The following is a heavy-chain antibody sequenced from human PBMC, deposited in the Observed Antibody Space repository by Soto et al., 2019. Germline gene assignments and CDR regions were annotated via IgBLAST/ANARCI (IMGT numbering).Heavy chain of an antibody. V-gene: IGHV1-2*02. CDR2: IGPASGDT. D-gene: IGHD3-10*01. CDR1: GYTFTGHY. Sequence: QVQLVQSGAEVKKPGASAKVSCKASGYTFTGHYIHWVRQAPGQGPEWMGEIGPASGDTRYAQKFQGRVTMTRDTSITTVYMELNNLSPDDTAVYYRGRGLSGQLVVFYWGQGTPVTVSS. CDR3: GRGLSGQLVVFY. J-gene: IGHJ4*02.